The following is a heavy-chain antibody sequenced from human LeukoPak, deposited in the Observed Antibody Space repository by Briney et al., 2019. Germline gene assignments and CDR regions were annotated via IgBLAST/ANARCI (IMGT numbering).Heavy chain of an antibody. D-gene: IGHD4-17*01. CDR3: ARQRGYGDPREAFDI. J-gene: IGHJ3*02. V-gene: IGHV5-51*01. Sequence: GESLKISCKGSGYSFTSYWIGWVRQMPGKGLEWMGIIYPGDSDTRYSPSFQGQVTISADKSISTAYLQWSSLKASDTAMYYCARQRGYGDPREAFDIWGQGTMVTVSS. CDR2: IYPGDSDT. CDR1: GYSFTSYW.